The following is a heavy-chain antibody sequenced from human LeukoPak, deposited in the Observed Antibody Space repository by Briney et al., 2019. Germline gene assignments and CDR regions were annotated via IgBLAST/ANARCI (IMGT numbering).Heavy chain of an antibody. J-gene: IGHJ4*02. Sequence: GGSLRLSCAASGFTFSSYGMHWVRQAPGKRLEWVAVIWYDGSNKYYADSVKGRFTISRDNSKNTLYLQMNSLRAEDTAVYYCARGAAVEDFDYWGQGTLVTVSS. CDR2: IWYDGSNK. CDR3: ARGAAVEDFDY. CDR1: GFTFSSYG. D-gene: IGHD6-19*01. V-gene: IGHV3-33*01.